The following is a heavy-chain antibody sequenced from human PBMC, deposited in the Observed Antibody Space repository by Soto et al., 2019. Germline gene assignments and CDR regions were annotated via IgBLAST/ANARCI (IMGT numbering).Heavy chain of an antibody. D-gene: IGHD4-17*01. J-gene: IGHJ4*02. Sequence: QMQLVQSGPEVKKPGTSVKVSCKASGFNFTSSAVQWVRQARGQRLELIGWIVVGSGNTNYAQKFQERVTINRDMYKSTAYMELSSLRSEDTAVYYCAAALHDYGDYVGFYFDYWGQGTLVTVSS. V-gene: IGHV1-58*01. CDR3: AAALHDYGDYVGFYFDY. CDR2: IVVGSGNT. CDR1: GFNFTSSA.